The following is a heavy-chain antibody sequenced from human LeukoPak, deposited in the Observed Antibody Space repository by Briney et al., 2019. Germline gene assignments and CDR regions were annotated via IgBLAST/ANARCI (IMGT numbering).Heavy chain of an antibody. Sequence: GGSLRLSCAASGFTFSSYGMHWVRQAPGKGLEWVAVIWNDGSNKYYADSVKGRFTISRDNSKNTLYLQMNSLRAEDTAVYYCATYYDILTGPNWGQGTLVTVSS. CDR1: GFTFSSYG. D-gene: IGHD3-9*01. J-gene: IGHJ4*02. CDR2: IWNDGSNK. CDR3: ATYYDILTGPN. V-gene: IGHV3-33*01.